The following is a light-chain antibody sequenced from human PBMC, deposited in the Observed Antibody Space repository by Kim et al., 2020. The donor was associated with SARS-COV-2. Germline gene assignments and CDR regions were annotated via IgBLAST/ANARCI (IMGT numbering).Light chain of an antibody. Sequence: AIQMTQSPSSLSASVGDRVTITCRTSQDIGNALGWFQQKPGKAPQLLISAASSLQSGVPSRFSGSVSGTDFTLTISTLQPEDFATYYCLQDYNYRWTFGQGTKVDIK. CDR3: LQDYNYRWT. V-gene: IGKV1-6*01. CDR2: AAS. J-gene: IGKJ1*01. CDR1: QDIGNA.